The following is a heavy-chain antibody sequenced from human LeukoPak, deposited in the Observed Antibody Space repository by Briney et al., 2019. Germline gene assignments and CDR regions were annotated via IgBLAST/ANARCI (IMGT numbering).Heavy chain of an antibody. CDR3: APGELAYAKY. CDR2: INPSARNV. Sequence: RASVKASCKAFGYTFSSYYIHWVRQAPGQGLEWMGMINPSARNVNYAHKFQGRVNMTRDMPTSTAYMEPSRLISDDTAVYYCAPGELAYAKYWGQGTLVTVSS. V-gene: IGHV1-46*01. J-gene: IGHJ4*02. D-gene: IGHD1-1*01. CDR1: GYTFSSYY.